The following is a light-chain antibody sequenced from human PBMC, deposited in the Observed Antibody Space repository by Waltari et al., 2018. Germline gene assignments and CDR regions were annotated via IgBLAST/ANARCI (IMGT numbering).Light chain of an antibody. J-gene: IGKJ2*01. Sequence: DIQMTQSPSSLSASVGERVAITCRASQSVDNYLNWYRQRPGKAPELSIYAASSLQGGVPSRFTGSGYGTDFTLTISSLQSEDFATYYCQQSYSMPRTFGQGTKLEI. V-gene: IGKV1-39*01. CDR1: QSVDNY. CDR2: AAS. CDR3: QQSYSMPRT.